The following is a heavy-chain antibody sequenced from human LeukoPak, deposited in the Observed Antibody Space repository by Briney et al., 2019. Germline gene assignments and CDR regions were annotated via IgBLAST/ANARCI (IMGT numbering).Heavy chain of an antibody. CDR2: MSYDGSDK. CDR1: GFTFGSYV. D-gene: IGHD2-21*02. J-gene: IGHJ4*02. V-gene: IGHV3-30*04. CDR3: ARAYCGGDCYPGDY. Sequence: QPGRSLRLSCAASGFTFGSYVMHWVRQAPGKGLEWVALMSYDGSDKYYADSVKGRFTISRDSSKNTLYPQMNSLRAEDTAVYYCARAYCGGDCYPGDYWGQGTLVTVSS.